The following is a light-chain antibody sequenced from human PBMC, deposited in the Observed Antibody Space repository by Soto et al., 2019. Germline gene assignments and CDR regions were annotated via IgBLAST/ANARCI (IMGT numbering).Light chain of an antibody. CDR1: ESVSRQ. J-gene: IGKJ5*01. CDR2: DAS. Sequence: EIQSTQSPGTLSISAGERATLSCRASESVSRQLVWYQQKPGQAPILLIHDASSRAWGIPARFSGSGSGTESIPTISSLASEYATIYYRQQHNDLPTFGEGTQL. V-gene: IGKV3-15*01. CDR3: QQHNDLPT.